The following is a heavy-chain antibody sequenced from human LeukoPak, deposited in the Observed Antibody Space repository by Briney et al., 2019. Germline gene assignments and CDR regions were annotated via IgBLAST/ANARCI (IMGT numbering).Heavy chain of an antibody. Sequence: GGSLRLSCAASGFTFSSYSMNWVRQAPGKGLEWVSSISSSSSYIYYADSVKGRFTISRDNAKNSLYLQMNSLRAEDTAVYYCAGDRTSMRWLQEIDYWGQGTLVTVSS. CDR3: AGDRTSMRWLQEIDY. V-gene: IGHV3-21*01. J-gene: IGHJ4*02. D-gene: IGHD5-24*01. CDR2: ISSSSSYI. CDR1: GFTFSSYS.